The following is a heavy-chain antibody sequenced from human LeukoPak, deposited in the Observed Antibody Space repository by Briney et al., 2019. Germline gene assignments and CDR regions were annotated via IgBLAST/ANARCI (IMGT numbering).Heavy chain of an antibody. V-gene: IGHV3-13*01. CDR1: GFNFSRYD. J-gene: IGHJ4*01. D-gene: IGHD1-26*01. Sequence: PGGSLRLSCAASGFNFSRYDIHWVRQATGEGLEWVSAIGPGGDTYYSGSVKGRFTISRENAKNSLYLQMNSLRARDTAVYYCSRSGGGTYGIDYWGHGILVTVSS. CDR2: IGPGGDT. CDR3: SRSGGGTYGIDY.